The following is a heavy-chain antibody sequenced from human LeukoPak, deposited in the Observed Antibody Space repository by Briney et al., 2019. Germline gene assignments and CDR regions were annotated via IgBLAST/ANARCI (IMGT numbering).Heavy chain of an antibody. CDR2: IYPDDSDT. D-gene: IGHD3-10*01. J-gene: IGHJ5*02. CDR3: VRQRGASGTINHFDP. Sequence: GESLKISCKTSGYSFTTYWIGWVRQMPGTGLEWVGAIYPDDSDTRYSPSFQGQVVISADRSIRTAYLQWNTLKTSDTAIYHCVRQRGASGTINHFDPWGQGTLVTVSS. V-gene: IGHV5-51*01. CDR1: GYSFTTYW.